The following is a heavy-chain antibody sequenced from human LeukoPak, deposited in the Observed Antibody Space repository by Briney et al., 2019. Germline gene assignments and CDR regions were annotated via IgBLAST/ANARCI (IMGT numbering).Heavy chain of an antibody. Sequence: SETLSLTCDVSGGSISGFYCNWIRQPPGPGLEWIGYISYSGDTNCNPSLKGRDTMSLDASKSRFPLKLNFVTAADTAGYYCARASYYGLDVWGQGTTVTVPS. J-gene: IGHJ6*02. CDR2: ISYSGDT. V-gene: IGHV4-59*08. CDR3: ARASYYGLDV. CDR1: GGSISGFY.